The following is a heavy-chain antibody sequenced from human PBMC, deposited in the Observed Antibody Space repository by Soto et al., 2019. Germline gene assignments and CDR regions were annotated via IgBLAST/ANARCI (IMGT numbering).Heavy chain of an antibody. CDR1: GYTLSSHA. CDR3: AKRRGAGGLFGC. V-gene: IGHV3-23*01. CDR2: VSIGGST. J-gene: IGHJ1*01. D-gene: IGHD2-8*02. Sequence: SPTLTPTPSGYTLSSHAMGRVRQGPGKGLEWVAVVSIGGSTHYADSVRGRFTISRDNSKNTLSLQMNSLTAEDTAVYFCAKRRGAGGLFGCWGQGALVTVS.